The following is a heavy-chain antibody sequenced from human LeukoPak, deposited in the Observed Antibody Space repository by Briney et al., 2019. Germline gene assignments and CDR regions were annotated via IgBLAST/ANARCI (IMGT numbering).Heavy chain of an antibody. CDR3: AKGLIAVAGHFDY. V-gene: IGHV3-9*01. D-gene: IGHD6-19*01. Sequence: PGGSLRLSCAASGFTFDDYAMHWVRQAPGKGLEWVSGISWNSGSIGYADSVKGRFTISRDNAKNSLYLQMNSLRADDTALYYCAKGLIAVAGHFDYWGQGTLVTDSS. CDR1: GFTFDDYA. J-gene: IGHJ4*02. CDR2: ISWNSGSI.